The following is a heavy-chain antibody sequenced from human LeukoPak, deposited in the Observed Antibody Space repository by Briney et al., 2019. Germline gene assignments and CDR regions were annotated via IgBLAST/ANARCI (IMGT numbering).Heavy chain of an antibody. CDR3: ASEPKLRRPYYYYMDV. Sequence: ASVKVSCKASGYTFTGYYMHWVRQAPGQGLEWMGWINPNSGGTNYAQKFQGRVTMTRDTSISTAYMELSRLRSDDTAVYYCASEPKLRRPYYYYMDVWGKGTMVTVSS. CDR2: INPNSGGT. CDR1: GYTFTGYY. D-gene: IGHD5-24*01. J-gene: IGHJ6*03. V-gene: IGHV1-2*02.